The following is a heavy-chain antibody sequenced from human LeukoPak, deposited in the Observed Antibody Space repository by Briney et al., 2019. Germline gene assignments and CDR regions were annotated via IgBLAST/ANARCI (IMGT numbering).Heavy chain of an antibody. J-gene: IGHJ3*02. CDR1: GYTFTSYY. Sequence: ASVKVSCKASGYTFTSYYMHWVRQAPGQGLEWMGIINPSGGSTSYAQKFQGRVTMTRDTSTSTVYMELSSLRSEDTAVYYCASLFPDIVVVPAAVDAFDIWGQGTMVTVSS. V-gene: IGHV1-46*01. CDR3: ASLFPDIVVVPAAVDAFDI. D-gene: IGHD2-2*01. CDR2: INPSGGST.